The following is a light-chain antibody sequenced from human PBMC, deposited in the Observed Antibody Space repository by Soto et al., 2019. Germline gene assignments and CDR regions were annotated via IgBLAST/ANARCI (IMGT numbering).Light chain of an antibody. CDR2: EVS. J-gene: IGLJ1*01. CDR3: SSYTSSSTLYV. V-gene: IGLV2-14*01. Sequence: QSVLTQPASVSGSPGQSLTISCTGTSSDAGGYNYVSWYQQHPGKAPKLMIYEVSNRPSGVSNRFSGSKSGNTASLTISGLQAEDEADYYCSSYTSSSTLYVFGTGTKVTVL. CDR1: SSDAGGYNY.